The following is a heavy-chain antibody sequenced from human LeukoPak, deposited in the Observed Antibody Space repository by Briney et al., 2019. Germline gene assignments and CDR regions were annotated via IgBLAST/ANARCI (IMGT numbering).Heavy chain of an antibody. CDR2: IYYNGST. Sequence: SETLSLTCTVSGDSISNHYWSWIRQPPGKGLEWIGFIYYNGSTNNNPTLKNRVTITVDMSKTQFSLKLSSVTAADTVVYYCARHWGGSPNHSYDLYAFDIWGQGTMVTVSS. CDR3: ARHWGGSPNHSYDLYAFDI. D-gene: IGHD1-14*01. CDR1: GDSISNHY. V-gene: IGHV4-59*08. J-gene: IGHJ3*02.